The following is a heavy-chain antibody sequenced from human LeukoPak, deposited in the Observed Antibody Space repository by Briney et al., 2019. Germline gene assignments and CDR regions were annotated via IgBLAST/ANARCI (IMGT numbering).Heavy chain of an antibody. J-gene: IGHJ6*02. CDR2: INPNSGGT. Sequence: ASVKVSCKASGYTFTGYYMHWVRQAPGQGLEWMGWINPNSGGTNYAQKFQGRVTMTRDTSISTAYMELSRLRSDDTAVYYCARDRQWLVFDYYYYGMDVWGQGTTVTVSS. CDR1: GYTFTGYY. CDR3: ARDRQWLVFDYYYYGMDV. V-gene: IGHV1-2*02. D-gene: IGHD6-19*01.